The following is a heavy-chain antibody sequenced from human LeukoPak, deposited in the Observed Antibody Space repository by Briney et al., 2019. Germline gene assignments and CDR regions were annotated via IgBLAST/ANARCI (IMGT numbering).Heavy chain of an antibody. Sequence: GGSLRLSCAASGFTFSSYWMHWVRQAPGKGLVWVSRINSDGSSTSYADSVKGRFTISRDNARNTLYLQMNSLRAEDTAVYYCARVGSCSGGSCYELDYWGQGTLVTVSS. J-gene: IGHJ4*02. CDR1: GFTFSSYW. CDR2: INSDGSST. CDR3: ARVGSCSGGSCYELDY. D-gene: IGHD2-15*01. V-gene: IGHV3-74*01.